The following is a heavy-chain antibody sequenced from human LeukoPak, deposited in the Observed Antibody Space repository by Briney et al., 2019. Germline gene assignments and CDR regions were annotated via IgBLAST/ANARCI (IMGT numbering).Heavy chain of an antibody. CDR3: ARGGEQEGFFDP. V-gene: IGHV1-18*01. CDR2: ISGYDGNT. Sequence: ASVKVSCKASGYTFTSYGISWVRQAPGQGLGWMGWISGYDGNTNYAQKLQGRVTMTTDTSTTTAYMELRSLRSDDTAVYYCARGGEQEGFFDPWGQGTLVTVSS. J-gene: IGHJ5*02. D-gene: IGHD1/OR15-1a*01. CDR1: GYTFTSYG.